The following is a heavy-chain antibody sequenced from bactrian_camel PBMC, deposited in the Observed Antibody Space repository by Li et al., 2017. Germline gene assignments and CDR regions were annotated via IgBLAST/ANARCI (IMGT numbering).Heavy chain of an antibody. V-gene: IGHV3S53*01. CDR3: AADLGPLYGGSWLAASEYDY. CDR2: IDRDGKT. D-gene: IGHD6*01. Sequence: QVQLVESGGGSVQAGGSLRLSCAASGEAVSSFCVGWFRQSPGKEREGVAAIDRDGKTDYADSVKGRFTISKDDATQTLVLQMNSLKPEDTAIYYCAADLGPLYGGSWLAASEYDYLGQGTQVTV. J-gene: IGHJ4*01. CDR1: GEAVSSFC.